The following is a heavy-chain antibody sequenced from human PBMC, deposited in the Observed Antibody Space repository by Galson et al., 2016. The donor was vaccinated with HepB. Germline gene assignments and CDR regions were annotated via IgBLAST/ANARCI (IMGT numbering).Heavy chain of an antibody. V-gene: IGHV3-43*01. J-gene: IGHJ4*02. CDR2: ISWDGGDT. CDR3: AKDIFSGSYLGYFAY. Sequence: SLRLSCAASGFTFDDYSMHWVRQAPGKGLEWVSLISWDGGDTYYADPVKGPFTISRDNSKNSLYLQMNSLRTEDTAFYFCAKDIFSGSYLGYFAYWGQGTLVTVSS. CDR1: GFTFDDYS. D-gene: IGHD1-26*01.